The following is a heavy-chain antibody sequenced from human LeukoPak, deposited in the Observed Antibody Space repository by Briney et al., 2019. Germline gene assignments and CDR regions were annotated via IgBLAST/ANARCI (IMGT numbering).Heavy chain of an antibody. J-gene: IGHJ4*02. CDR3: AKDTSGYLDGHYFDY. Sequence: GGSLRLSCAASGFTFDDYAMHWVRQAPGKGLEWVSGISWNSGSIGYADSVKGPFTISRDNVKNSLYLQMNSLRAEHTALYYCAKDTSGYLDGHYFDYWGQGTLVTVSS. D-gene: IGHD3-22*01. CDR2: ISWNSGSI. CDR1: GFTFDDYA. V-gene: IGHV3-9*01.